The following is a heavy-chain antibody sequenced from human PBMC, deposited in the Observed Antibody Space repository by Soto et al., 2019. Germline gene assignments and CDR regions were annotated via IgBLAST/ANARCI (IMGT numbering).Heavy chain of an antibody. CDR3: ARDRGSKYYYDSSGDAFDI. Sequence: ASVKVSCKASGYTFTGYYMHWVRQAPGQGLEWMGWINPNSGGTNYAQKFQGWVTMTRDTSISTAYMELSRLRSDDTAVYYCARDRGSKYYYDSSGDAFDIWGQGTMVTVSS. CDR2: INPNSGGT. V-gene: IGHV1-2*04. D-gene: IGHD3-22*01. J-gene: IGHJ3*02. CDR1: GYTFTGYY.